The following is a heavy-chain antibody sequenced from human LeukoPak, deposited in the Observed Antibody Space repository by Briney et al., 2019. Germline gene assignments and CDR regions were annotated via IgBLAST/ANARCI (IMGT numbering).Heavy chain of an antibody. V-gene: IGHV4-4*07. J-gene: IGHJ4*02. CDR3: ARDQYYYDSSGYYSFDY. D-gene: IGHD3-22*01. CDR1: GVSISSYY. Sequence: TSETLSLTCTVSGVSISSYYWSWLRQPAGKGLEWIGRIHTSGSTNYNPSLKSRVTISVDTSKNQFSLKLSSVTAADTAVYYCARDQYYYDSSGYYSFDYWGQGTLVTVSS. CDR2: IHTSGST.